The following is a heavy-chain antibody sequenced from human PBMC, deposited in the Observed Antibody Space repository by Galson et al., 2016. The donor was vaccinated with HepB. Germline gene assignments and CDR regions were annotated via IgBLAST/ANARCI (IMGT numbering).Heavy chain of an antibody. D-gene: IGHD5-12*01. CDR1: GGIFSSYA. V-gene: IGHV1-69*13. J-gene: IGHJ4*02. CDR2: IIRMFGTV. Sequence: SVKVSCKASGGIFSSYAMSWVRQAPGHGLEWMGGIIRMFGTVNYARKFQGRVTISADDSASTVYMELSGLRSDDTAVYYCARSHIVATFTGFAYWGQGTRVTVSP. CDR3: ARSHIVATFTGFAY.